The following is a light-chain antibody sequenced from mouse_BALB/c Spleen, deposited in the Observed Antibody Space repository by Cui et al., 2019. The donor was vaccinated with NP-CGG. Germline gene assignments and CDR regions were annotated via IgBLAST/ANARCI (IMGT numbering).Light chain of an antibody. Sequence: AGVTPESAPTTSPGETVTLTCRSSTGAVTTSNYANWVQEKPDHLFTGLIGGTNNRAPGVPARFSGSLIGDKAALTITGAQTEDEAIYFCALWYSNHWVFGGGTKLTVL. V-gene: IGLV1*01. CDR2: GTN. CDR1: TGAVTTSNY. J-gene: IGLJ1*01. CDR3: ALWYSNHWV.